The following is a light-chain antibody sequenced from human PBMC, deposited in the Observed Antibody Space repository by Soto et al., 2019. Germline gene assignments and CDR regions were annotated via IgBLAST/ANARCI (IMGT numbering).Light chain of an antibody. CDR2: KAS. Sequence: DIQMTQSPSTLSASVGDRVTITCRASQIITDWLAWYQQKPGKAPKFLIYKASNLEGGVPSRFSGSGSGTEFTLTISSVQPDDFATYYCQYWDDYSWTFGQGTKVEIK. V-gene: IGKV1-5*03. J-gene: IGKJ1*01. CDR3: QYWDDYSWT. CDR1: QIITDW.